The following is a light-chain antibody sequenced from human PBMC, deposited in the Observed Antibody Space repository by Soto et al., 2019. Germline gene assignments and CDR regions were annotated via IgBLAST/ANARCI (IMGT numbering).Light chain of an antibody. J-gene: IGKJ1*01. V-gene: IGKV1-5*03. Sequence: DIQMTQSPSTLSASVGDTVTVPCRASQSVSSWLAWYQQKPGKAPKLLIYKASTLKSGVPSRFSGSGSGTEFTLTISSLQPDDFATYYCQHYNSYSEAFGQGTKVDI. CDR1: QSVSSW. CDR2: KAS. CDR3: QHYNSYSEA.